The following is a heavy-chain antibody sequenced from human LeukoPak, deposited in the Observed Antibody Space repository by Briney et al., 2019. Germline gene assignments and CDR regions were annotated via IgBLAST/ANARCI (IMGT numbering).Heavy chain of an antibody. J-gene: IGHJ4*02. V-gene: IGHV4-39*01. CDR2: IYYSGST. Sequence: SETLSLTCTVSGASISSSSYYWGWIRQPPGKGLEWIGSIYYSGSTYYNPSLKSRVTISVDTSKNQFSLKLTSVTAADTAVYYCARVDYYDSSGYFDYWGQGTLVTVSS. D-gene: IGHD3-22*01. CDR1: GASISSSSYY. CDR3: ARVDYYDSSGYFDY.